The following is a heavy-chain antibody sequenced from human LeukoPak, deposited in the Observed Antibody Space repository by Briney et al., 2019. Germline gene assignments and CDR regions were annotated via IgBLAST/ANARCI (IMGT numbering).Heavy chain of an antibody. Sequence: GSLRLSCAASGFTFSSYSMNWVRQPPGKGLEWIGEINHSGSTNYNPSLKSRVTISVDTSKNQFSLKLSSVTAADTAVYYCAGHTYYDILTGYYGMDVWGQGTTVTVSS. CDR2: INHSGST. V-gene: IGHV4-34*08. CDR3: AGHTYYDILTGYYGMDV. D-gene: IGHD3-9*01. CDR1: GFTFSSYS. J-gene: IGHJ6*02.